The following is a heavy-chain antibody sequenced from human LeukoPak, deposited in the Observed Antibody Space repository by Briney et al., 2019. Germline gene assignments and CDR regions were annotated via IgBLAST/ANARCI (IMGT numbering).Heavy chain of an antibody. J-gene: IGHJ5*02. V-gene: IGHV1-2*06. CDR1: GYTFTGYY. D-gene: IGHD3-10*01. Sequence: ASVKVSCKASGYTFTGYYMHWVRQAPGQGLEWMGRINPNSGGTNYAQKFQGRVTMTRDTSISTAYMELSRLRSDDTAVYYCARDSWFGEFGNNWFDPWGQGTLVTVSS. CDR3: ARDSWFGEFGNNWFDP. CDR2: INPNSGGT.